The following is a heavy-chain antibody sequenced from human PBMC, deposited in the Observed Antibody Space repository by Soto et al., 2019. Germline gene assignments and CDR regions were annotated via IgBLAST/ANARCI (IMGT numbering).Heavy chain of an antibody. Sequence: EVQLLESGGGLVQPGGSLRLSCAASGFTFSSYAMSWVRQAPGKGLEGVSVISGSGDSTYYADSVRGRFTISRDNSKNALYLQMNSLRAEDTAVYYCANDRDGAAAGPTKLYVMDVWGQGTTVTVSS. D-gene: IGHD6-13*01. CDR1: GFTFSSYA. CDR3: ANDRDGAAAGPTKLYVMDV. J-gene: IGHJ6*01. CDR2: ISGSGDST. V-gene: IGHV3-23*01.